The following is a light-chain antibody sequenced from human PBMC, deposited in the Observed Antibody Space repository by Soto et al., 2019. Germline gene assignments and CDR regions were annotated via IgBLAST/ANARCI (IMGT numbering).Light chain of an antibody. CDR2: GVS. Sequence: ETVLTQSPGTLSLSPGDRATLSCRASQSVNSNYLAWYQQISGQAPRLLVYGVSNRATGIPDRFSGSGSGTDFTLTISRLEPEDFAMYYCQQYGNSRYTFGQGTKLEIK. CDR3: QQYGNSRYT. V-gene: IGKV3-20*01. J-gene: IGKJ2*01. CDR1: QSVNSNY.